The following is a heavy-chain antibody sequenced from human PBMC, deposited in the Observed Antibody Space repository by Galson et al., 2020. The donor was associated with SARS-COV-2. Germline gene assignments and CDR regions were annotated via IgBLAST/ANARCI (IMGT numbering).Heavy chain of an antibody. Sequence: GGSLRLSCAVSGFTFSSYSMNWVRQAPGKGLEWVSAISSSSDYIYDADSVKGRFTISRDNGKNSLYLQMNSLRAEDTAVYYCARDASWAMFAMYVWGQGTTVTVSS. J-gene: IGHJ6*02. CDR3: ARDASWAMFAMYV. V-gene: IGHV3-21*06. CDR1: GFTFSSYS. D-gene: IGHD3-10*02. CDR2: ISSSSDYI.